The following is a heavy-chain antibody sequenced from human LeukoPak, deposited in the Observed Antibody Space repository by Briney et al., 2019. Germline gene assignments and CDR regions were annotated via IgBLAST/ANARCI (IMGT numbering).Heavy chain of an antibody. Sequence: PGGSLRLSCATSGFTFTRYWMSWIRQAPGKGLEWVANIKQDGSQQYYLDSVEGRFTISRDNAKNSLYLQMNNLRAEDTAVYYCARGSPPLVSGYYTFYSYGMDVWGQGTTVTVSS. V-gene: IGHV3-7*01. D-gene: IGHD3-3*01. CDR1: GFTFTRYW. CDR2: IKQDGSQQ. CDR3: ARGSPPLVSGYYTFYSYGMDV. J-gene: IGHJ6*02.